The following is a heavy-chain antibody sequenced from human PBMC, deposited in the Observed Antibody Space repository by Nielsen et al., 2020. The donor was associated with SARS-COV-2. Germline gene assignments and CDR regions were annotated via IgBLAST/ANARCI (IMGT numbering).Heavy chain of an antibody. D-gene: IGHD3-22*01. CDR3: ARVGSVITQGWEFDY. V-gene: IGHV4-30-4*01. CDR2: IYYSGST. Sequence: SETLSLTCTVSGGSISSGDYYWSWIRQPPGKGLEWIGYIYYSGSTYYNPSLKSRVTISVDTSKNQFSLKLSSVTAADTAVYYCARVGSVITQGWEFDYWGQGTLVTVSS. J-gene: IGHJ4*02. CDR1: GGSISSGDYY.